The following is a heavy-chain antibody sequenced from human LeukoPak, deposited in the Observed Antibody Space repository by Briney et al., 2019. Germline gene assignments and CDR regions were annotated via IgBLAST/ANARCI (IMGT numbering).Heavy chain of an antibody. Sequence: GGSLRLSCAASGFTVSSNYMSWVRQAPGKGLEWVSVIYSGGSTYYADSVKGRFTISRDNSKNTLYLQMNSLRVEDTAVYYCARVRPRVGAEYYFDYWGQGTLVTVSS. CDR2: IYSGGST. CDR3: ARVRPRVGAEYYFDY. CDR1: GFTVSSNY. V-gene: IGHV3-53*01. D-gene: IGHD1-26*01. J-gene: IGHJ4*02.